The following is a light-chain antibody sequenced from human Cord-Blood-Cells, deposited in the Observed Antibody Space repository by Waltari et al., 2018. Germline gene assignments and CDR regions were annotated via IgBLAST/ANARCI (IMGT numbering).Light chain of an antibody. CDR3: AAWDDSLSGWV. Sequence: QSVLTQPPSASGTPGQRVTISCSGSSSNIGSNYVYWYQQLPGTAPKLLIYRNSQRPSGGPGQFSGSRSGTSASLAISGLRSEDEADYYCAAWDDSLSGWVFGGGTKLTVL. J-gene: IGLJ3*02. CDR2: RNS. V-gene: IGLV1-47*01. CDR1: SSNIGSNY.